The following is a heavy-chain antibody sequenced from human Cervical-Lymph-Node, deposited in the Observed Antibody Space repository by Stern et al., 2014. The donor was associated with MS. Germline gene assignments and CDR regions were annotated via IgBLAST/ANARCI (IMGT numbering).Heavy chain of an antibody. CDR1: GFIFSTYS. J-gene: IGHJ4*02. CDR2: ISGSSSAI. V-gene: IGHV3-48*02. Sequence: EVQLVESGGGLVHPGGSLRLSCAASGFIFSTYSMNWIRQAPGKGLEWVSYISGSSSAIYYADSVKGRFTISRDNAKNSLFLQMDSLRDEDTAVYYCARETAVNWGQGTLVTVSS. CDR3: ARETAVN.